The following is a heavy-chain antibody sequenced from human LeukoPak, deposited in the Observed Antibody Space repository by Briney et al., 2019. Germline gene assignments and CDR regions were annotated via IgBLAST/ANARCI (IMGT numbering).Heavy chain of an antibody. J-gene: IGHJ4*02. V-gene: IGHV3-30*18. Sequence: PGGSLRLSCAASGFTFSSYSMHWVRQAPGKGLEWVAVISYDGSNKYYADSVKGRFTISRDNSKNTLYLQMNSLRAEDTAVYYCAKGGAWEAAAGTFGDYWGQGTLVTVSS. CDR3: AKGGAWEAAAGTFGDY. CDR2: ISYDGSNK. D-gene: IGHD6-13*01. CDR1: GFTFSSYS.